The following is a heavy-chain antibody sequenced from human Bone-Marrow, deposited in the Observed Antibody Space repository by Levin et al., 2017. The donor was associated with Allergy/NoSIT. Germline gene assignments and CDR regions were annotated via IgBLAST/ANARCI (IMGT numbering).Heavy chain of an antibody. Sequence: GESLKISCKVSGYTLTELSMHWVRQAPGKGLEWMGGFDPEDGETIYAQKFQGRVTMTEDTSTDTAYMELSSLRSEDTAVYYCANLLTLTVRYFDLWGRGTLVTVSS. D-gene: IGHD2-21*02. J-gene: IGHJ2*01. CDR3: ANLLTLTVRYFDL. CDR1: GYTLTELS. CDR2: FDPEDGET. V-gene: IGHV1-24*01.